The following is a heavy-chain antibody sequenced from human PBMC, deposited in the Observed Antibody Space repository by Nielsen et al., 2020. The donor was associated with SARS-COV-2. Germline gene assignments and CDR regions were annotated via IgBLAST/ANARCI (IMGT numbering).Heavy chain of an antibody. V-gene: IGHV3-21*06. J-gene: IGHJ4*02. D-gene: IGHD6-13*01. Sequence: GGSLRLSCAASGFTFSTYSMTWVRQAPGVGLEWVSSITSSSSYIYHADSVKGRFTISRDNAKNSLYLQMSSLRADDTAVYYCARGSSSTWYLDYWGQGILVPVSS. CDR2: ITSSSSYI. CDR3: ARGSSSTWYLDY. CDR1: GFTFSTYS.